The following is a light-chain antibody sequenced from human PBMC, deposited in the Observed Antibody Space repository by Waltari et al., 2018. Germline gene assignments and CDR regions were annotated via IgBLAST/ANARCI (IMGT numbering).Light chain of an antibody. V-gene: IGLV3-1*01. CDR2: QGK. CDR3: QAWDKSSVI. J-gene: IGLJ2*01. CDR1: RLGDKY. Sequence: SYELTQPPSVSMSPGQTASITCSGNRLGDKYTAWYQQKAGQSPVLLIYQGKKRPSGIPERFFGSNSGNTATLTITGTQTMDEADYYCQAWDKSSVIFGGGTKLTVL.